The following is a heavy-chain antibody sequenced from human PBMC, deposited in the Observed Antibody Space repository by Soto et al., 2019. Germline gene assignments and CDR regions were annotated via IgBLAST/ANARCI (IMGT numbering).Heavy chain of an antibody. D-gene: IGHD6-6*01. Sequence: GGSLRLSCAAPTFIFSTYWMTWVRQAPGKGLEWVSNINSDGNDTHYADSVKGRFTISRDNSKNTLYLQMNSLRAEDTAIYFCAKNGYEYSTSSPWFDPWGQGTLVTVSS. CDR3: AKNGYEYSTSSPWFDP. CDR2: INSDGNDT. V-gene: IGHV3-7*03. J-gene: IGHJ5*02. CDR1: TFIFSTYW.